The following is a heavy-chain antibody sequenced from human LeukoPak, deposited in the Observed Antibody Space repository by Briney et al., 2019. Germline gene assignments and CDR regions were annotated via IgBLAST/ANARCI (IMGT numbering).Heavy chain of an antibody. V-gene: IGHV4-31*03. CDR1: GGSISSGGYY. D-gene: IGHD1-26*01. CDR2: IYYSGST. J-gene: IGHJ4*02. CDR3: ARYSGSYGYYFDY. Sequence: SQTLSLTCTVSGGSISSGGYYWSWIRQHPGKGLEWIGYIYYSGSTYYNPSLKSRVTISVDTSKNQFSLKLSSVTAADTAVYYCARYSGSYGYYFDYWGQGTLVTVSS.